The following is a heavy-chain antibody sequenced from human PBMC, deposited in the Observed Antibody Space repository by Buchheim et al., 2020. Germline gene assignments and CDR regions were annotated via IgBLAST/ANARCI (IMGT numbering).Heavy chain of an antibody. D-gene: IGHD3-22*01. Sequence: QVRLVQSGAEVKKPGSSVKVSCKASGGTFSSYAISWVRQAPGQGLEWMGGIIPIFGTANYAQKFQGRVTITADKSTSTAYMERSSLRSEDTAVYYCARGHYYDSSGYYREYYYYYYGMDVWGQGTT. CDR2: IIPIFGTA. V-gene: IGHV1-69*06. CDR1: GGTFSSYA. J-gene: IGHJ6*02. CDR3: ARGHYYDSSGYYREYYYYYYGMDV.